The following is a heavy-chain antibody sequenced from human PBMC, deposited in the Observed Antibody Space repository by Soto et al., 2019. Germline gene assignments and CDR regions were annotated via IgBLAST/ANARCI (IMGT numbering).Heavy chain of an antibody. J-gene: IGHJ5*02. Sequence: GGSLRLSCVASGITFSGYWMHWVRQVPGKGLVWVARVDSDGSGTSYADSVKGRFTISRDNAKNTLYLQMNSLRVEDTAVYYCATEIDPWGQRIAVTISS. CDR1: GITFSGYW. CDR3: ATEIDP. V-gene: IGHV3-74*01. CDR2: VDSDGSGT.